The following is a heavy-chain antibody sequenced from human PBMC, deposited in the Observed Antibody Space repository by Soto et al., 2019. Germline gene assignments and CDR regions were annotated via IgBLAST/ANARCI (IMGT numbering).Heavy chain of an antibody. V-gene: IGHV1-58*01. CDR2: IVVGSGNT. Sequence: ASVKVSCKASGFTFTSSAVQWVRQARGQRLEWIGWIVVGSGNTNYAQKFQERVTITRDMSTSTAYMELSSLRSEDTAVYYCAAAEVIGDYVYGMDVWGQGTTVTVSS. J-gene: IGHJ6*02. CDR1: GFTFTSSA. CDR3: AAAEVIGDYVYGMDV. D-gene: IGHD2-21*01.